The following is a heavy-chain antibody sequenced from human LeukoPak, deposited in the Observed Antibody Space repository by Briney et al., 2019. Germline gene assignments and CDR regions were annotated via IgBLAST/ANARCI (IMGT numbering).Heavy chain of an antibody. CDR1: GFTFSSYG. V-gene: IGHV3-30*18. D-gene: IGHD3-22*01. Sequence: GGSLRLSCAASGFTFSSYGMHWVRQAPGKGLEWVAVISYDGSNKYYADSVKGRFTISRDNSKNTLYLQMNSLRAEDTAVYYCAKEKEPYYYDSSGHFDYWGQGTLVTVSS. J-gene: IGHJ4*02. CDR2: ISYDGSNK. CDR3: AKEKEPYYYDSSGHFDY.